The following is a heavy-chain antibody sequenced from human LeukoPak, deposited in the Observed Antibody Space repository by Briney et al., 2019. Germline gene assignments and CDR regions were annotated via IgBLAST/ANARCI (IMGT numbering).Heavy chain of an antibody. CDR3: AKPLQDHDNFDY. D-gene: IGHD3-22*01. Sequence: GRSLRLSCAASGFTFSRYVMNWLRQAPGKGLEWVSAISVSGERTYYADSVKGRFIISRDNSKNTFYLQMNSLRAEDTAVYFCAKPLQDHDNFDYWGQGTQVTVSS. V-gene: IGHV3-23*01. CDR1: GFTFSRYV. CDR2: ISVSGERT. J-gene: IGHJ4*02.